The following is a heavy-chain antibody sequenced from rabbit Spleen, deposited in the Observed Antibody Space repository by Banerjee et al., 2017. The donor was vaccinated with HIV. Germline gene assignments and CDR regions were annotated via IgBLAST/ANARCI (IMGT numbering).Heavy chain of an antibody. J-gene: IGHJ4*01. CDR2: INAVTGKA. V-gene: IGHV1S45*01. Sequence: QEQLVESGGGLVKPEGSLKLSCTASGFSFSNKAVMCWVRQAPGKGLEWIACINAVTGKAVYASWAKGRFTFSKTSSTTVTLQMTSLTVADTATYFCARDLVGVIGWNFYLWGQGTLVTVS. CDR1: GFSFSNKAV. CDR3: ARDLVGVIGWNFYL. D-gene: IGHD1-1*01.